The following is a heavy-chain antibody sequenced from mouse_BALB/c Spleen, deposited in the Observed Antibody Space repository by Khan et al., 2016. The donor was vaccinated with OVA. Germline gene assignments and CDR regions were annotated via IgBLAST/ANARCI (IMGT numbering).Heavy chain of an antibody. CDR1: GFSLTSYG. CDR3: ATPTYYHYNALDY. Sequence: QVQLKESGPGLVAPSQSLSITCTISGFSLTSYGIHWVRQPPGKGLEWLVVIWSDGSTTYNSTLKSRLSITKDNSKSQVFLKMNSLQTDDTAMYYCATPTYYHYNALDYWGQGTSVTVSS. V-gene: IGHV2-6-1*01. CDR2: IWSDGST. J-gene: IGHJ4*01. D-gene: IGHD2-10*01.